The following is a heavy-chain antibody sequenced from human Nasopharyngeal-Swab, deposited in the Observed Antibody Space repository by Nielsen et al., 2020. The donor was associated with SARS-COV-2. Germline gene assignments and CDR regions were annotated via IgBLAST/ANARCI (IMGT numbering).Heavy chain of an antibody. V-gene: IGHV1-69*06. Sequence: WVRQAPGQGLEWVGGIIPIFGTANYAQKFQGRVTITADKSTSTAYMELSSLRSEDTAVYYCVLITMVRGVIQYSYYYYMDVWGKGTTVTVSS. D-gene: IGHD3-10*01. CDR2: IIPIFGTA. J-gene: IGHJ6*03. CDR3: VLITMVRGVIQYSYYYYMDV.